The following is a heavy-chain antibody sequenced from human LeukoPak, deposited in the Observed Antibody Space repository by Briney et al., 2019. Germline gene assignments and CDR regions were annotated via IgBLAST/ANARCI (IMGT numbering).Heavy chain of an antibody. V-gene: IGHV3-21*01. J-gene: IGHJ3*01. D-gene: IGHD3-10*01. Sequence: GGSLRLSCAASGFTFSTYSMNWVRQAPGKGLEWVSFIDTTTNYIYYGASVKGRFTISRDNAKNSLYLQMNGLRAEDTAVYYCARGRSITLLRGVAMSDGFDFWGQGAMVTVSS. CDR1: GFTFSTYS. CDR2: IDTTTNYI. CDR3: ARGRSITLLRGVAMSDGFDF.